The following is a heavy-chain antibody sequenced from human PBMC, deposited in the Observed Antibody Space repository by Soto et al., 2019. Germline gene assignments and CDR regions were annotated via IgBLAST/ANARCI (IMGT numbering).Heavy chain of an antibody. D-gene: IGHD1-7*01. CDR3: ARAGELPYYYYGMDV. J-gene: IGHJ6*02. Sequence: QVQLVQSGGEVKKPGASVKVSCKASGYTFTTSGVSWVRQAPGQGLEWMGWVSGYNGNTKYEEKLHDRVTMTTDTSTSTAXLXXRSLTTDDTAVYSXARAGELPYYYYGMDVWGQGTTVIVSS. CDR1: GYTFTTSG. CDR2: VSGYNGNT. V-gene: IGHV1-18*01.